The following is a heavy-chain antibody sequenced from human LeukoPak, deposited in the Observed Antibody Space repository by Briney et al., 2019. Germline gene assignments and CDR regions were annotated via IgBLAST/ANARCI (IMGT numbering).Heavy chain of an antibody. CDR3: TRDTPGIAASVSGG. V-gene: IGHV3-53*01. CDR1: GFSVSRNY. CDR2: IYSGGNT. J-gene: IGHJ4*02. Sequence: PGGSLRLSCTASGFSVSRNYMNWVRQAPGKGLEWVALIYSGGNTHYADSVKGRFTISRDNSKNTLYLQMSSLRVEDTAVYYCTRDTPGIAASVSGGWGQGTLVTVSS. D-gene: IGHD6-13*01.